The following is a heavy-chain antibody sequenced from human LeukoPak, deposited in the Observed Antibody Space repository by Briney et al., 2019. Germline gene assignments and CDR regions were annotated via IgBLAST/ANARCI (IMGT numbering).Heavy chain of an antibody. D-gene: IGHD4-17*01. CDR2: IYYSGST. CDR3: ARSDYGDYVGYYYYYMDV. Sequence: SETLSLTCTVSGGSISSSSYYWGWIRQPPGKGLEWIGSIYYSGSTYYSPSLKSRISISVDTSKNQFSLKLSSVTAADTAVYYCARSDYGDYVGYYYYYMDVWGKGTTVTISS. CDR1: GGSISSSSYY. J-gene: IGHJ6*03. V-gene: IGHV4-39*07.